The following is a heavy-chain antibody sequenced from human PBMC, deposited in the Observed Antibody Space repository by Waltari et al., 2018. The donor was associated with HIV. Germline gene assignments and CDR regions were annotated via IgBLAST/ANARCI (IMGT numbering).Heavy chain of an antibody. D-gene: IGHD4-17*01. CDR1: GGTFSSYA. Sequence: QVQLVQSGAEVKKPGSSVKVSCKASGGTFSSYAISWVRQAPGQGLEWMGGIIPIFGTANYAQKFQGRVTITADESTSTAYMELSSLRSEDTAVYYCATPQVPVKDYGDYGHPFDYWGQGTLVTVSS. V-gene: IGHV1-69*01. CDR2: IIPIFGTA. J-gene: IGHJ4*02. CDR3: ATPQVPVKDYGDYGHPFDY.